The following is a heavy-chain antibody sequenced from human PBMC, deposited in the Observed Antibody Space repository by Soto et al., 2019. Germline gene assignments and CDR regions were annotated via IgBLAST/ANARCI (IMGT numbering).Heavy chain of an antibody. J-gene: IGHJ4*02. D-gene: IGHD3-10*01. CDR3: ARGSGSYYKAFDY. CDR2: IYHSGST. Sequence: QVQLQESGPGLVKPSGTLSLTCAVSGGSISSSNWWSWVRQPPGKGLEWIGEIYHSGSTNYNPPLKSRGTISVDKSKNQFSLKLSSVTAADTAVYYCARGSGSYYKAFDYWGQGTLVTVSS. V-gene: IGHV4-4*02. CDR1: GGSISSSNW.